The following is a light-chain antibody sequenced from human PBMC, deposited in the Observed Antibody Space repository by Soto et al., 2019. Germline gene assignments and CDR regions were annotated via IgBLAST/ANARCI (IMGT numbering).Light chain of an antibody. J-gene: IGLJ2*01. V-gene: IGLV1-44*01. CDR2: SNN. Sequence: QSVRTSVLSGYGAPRQSCPIICTGSSSNIGSNTVNWYQQLPGTAPKLLIYSNNQRPSGVPDRFSGSKSGTSASLAISGLQSEDEADYYCAAWDDSLNGVVFGGGTK. CDR1: SSNIGSNT. CDR3: AAWDDSLNGVV.